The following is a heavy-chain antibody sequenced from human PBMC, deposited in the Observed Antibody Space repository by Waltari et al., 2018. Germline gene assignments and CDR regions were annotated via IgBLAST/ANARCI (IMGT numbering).Heavy chain of an antibody. Sequence: EVQLVESGGGLVKPGGSLRLSCAASGFTFSNAWMSWVRQAPGKGLEWVGRIKSKTDGGTTDYAEPVKGRFTISRDDSKNTLYLQMNSLKTEDTAVYYCTTDRTTYYDFWSGYKGMDVWGQGTTVTVSS. J-gene: IGHJ6*02. CDR1: GFTFSNAW. CDR2: IKSKTDGGTT. CDR3: TTDRTTYYDFWSGYKGMDV. D-gene: IGHD3-3*01. V-gene: IGHV3-15*01.